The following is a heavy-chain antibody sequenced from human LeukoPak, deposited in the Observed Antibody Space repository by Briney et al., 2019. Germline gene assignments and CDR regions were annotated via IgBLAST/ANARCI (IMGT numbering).Heavy chain of an antibody. J-gene: IGHJ5*02. D-gene: IGHD6-6*01. Sequence: GGSLRLSCAASGFTFSSYGMHWVRQAPGKGLEWVAVISYDGSNKYYADSVKGRFTISRDNSKNTLYLQMNSLRAEDTAVYYCAKDPDSSSSWFDPWGQGTPVTVSS. CDR3: AKDPDSSSSWFDP. V-gene: IGHV3-30*18. CDR1: GFTFSSYG. CDR2: ISYDGSNK.